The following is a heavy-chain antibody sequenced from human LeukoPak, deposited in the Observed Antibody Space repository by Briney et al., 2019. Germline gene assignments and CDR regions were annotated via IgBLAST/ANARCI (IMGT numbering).Heavy chain of an antibody. J-gene: IGHJ6*03. CDR2: IRYDGSNK. D-gene: IGHD6-19*01. CDR1: GFTFSSYG. Sequence: GGSLRLSCAASGFTFSSYGMHWVRQAPGKGLEWVTFIRYDGSNKYYADSVKGRFTISRDNSKNTLYLQMNSLRAEDTAVYYCAKDLTVAGTRINYYMDVWGKGTTVTVSS. V-gene: IGHV3-30*02. CDR3: AKDLTVAGTRINYYMDV.